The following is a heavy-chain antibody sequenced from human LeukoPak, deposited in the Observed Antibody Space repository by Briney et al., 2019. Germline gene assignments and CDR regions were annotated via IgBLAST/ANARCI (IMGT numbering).Heavy chain of an antibody. J-gene: IGHJ4*02. D-gene: IGHD1-1*01. CDR3: ARDGTGNFDS. CDR2: ISYDGSNK. Sequence: GGSLRLSCAASGFTFSSYAMSWVRQAPGKGLEWVAVISYDGSNKYYADSVKGRFTISRDNSMDTLFLQMNSLRPDDTAVYYCARDGTGNFDSWGQGTLVTVSS. V-gene: IGHV3-30*03. CDR1: GFTFSSYA.